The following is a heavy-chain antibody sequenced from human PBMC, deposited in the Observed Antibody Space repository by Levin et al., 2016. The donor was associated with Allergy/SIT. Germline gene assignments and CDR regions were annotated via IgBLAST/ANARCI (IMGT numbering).Heavy chain of an antibody. J-gene: IGHJ6*02. Sequence: GESLKISCAASGFTFSSYWMHWVRQAPGKGLVWVSRINSDGSSTSYADSVKGRFTISRDNAKNTLYLQMNSLRAEDTAVYYCARGGEAVVVTSSMGGYGMDVWGQGTTVTVSS. CDR1: GFTFSSYW. CDR2: INSDGSST. V-gene: IGHV3-74*01. D-gene: IGHD2-21*02. CDR3: ARGGEAVVVTSSMGGYGMDV.